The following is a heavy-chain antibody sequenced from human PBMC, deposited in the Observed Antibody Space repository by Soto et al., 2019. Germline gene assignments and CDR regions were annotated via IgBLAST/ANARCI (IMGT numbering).Heavy chain of an antibody. CDR2: TYYRSKWYN. D-gene: IGHD6-19*01. Sequence: PSQTLSLTCAISGDSVSSNSAAWNWIRQSPSRGLEWLGRTYYRSKWYNDYAVSVKSRITIYPDTSKNQFSLQLNSVTPEDTAVYYCARVVRSSGWYYYYYGMDVWGQGTTVTVSS. CDR1: GDSVSSNSAA. CDR3: ARVVRSSGWYYYYYGMDV. J-gene: IGHJ6*02. V-gene: IGHV6-1*01.